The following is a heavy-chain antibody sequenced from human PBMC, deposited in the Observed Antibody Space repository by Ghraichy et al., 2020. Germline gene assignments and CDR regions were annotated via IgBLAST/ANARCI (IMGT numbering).Heavy chain of an antibody. J-gene: IGHJ3*01. V-gene: IGHV3-11*01. CDR3: ARGALWLGHDGFDV. Sequence: GESLNISCVASGFTFSDYYMSWIRQAPGKGLEWVSYISISGSGSTIYYADSVKGRFTISRDNAKNSLYLQMNSLRAEDTAVYYCARGALWLGHDGFDVWGQGTMVTVSS. CDR2: ISISGSGSTI. D-gene: IGHD5-18*01. CDR1: GFTFSDYY.